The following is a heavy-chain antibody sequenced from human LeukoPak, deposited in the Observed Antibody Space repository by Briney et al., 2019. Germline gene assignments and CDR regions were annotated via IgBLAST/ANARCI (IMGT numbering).Heavy chain of an antibody. CDR1: GFTFGSYA. Sequence: GGSLRLSCAASGFTFGSYAMSWVRQAPGKGLEWVSAISSGGSTYYADSVKGRFTISRDNSKNTLYLQMNSLRAEDTAVYCCAKGTVIEIYFDYWGQGTLVTVSS. V-gene: IGHV3-23*01. J-gene: IGHJ4*02. D-gene: IGHD3-22*01. CDR3: AKGTVIEIYFDY. CDR2: ISSGGST.